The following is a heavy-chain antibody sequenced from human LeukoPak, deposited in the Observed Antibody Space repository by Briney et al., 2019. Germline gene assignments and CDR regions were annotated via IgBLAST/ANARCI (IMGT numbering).Heavy chain of an antibody. Sequence: ASVTVSFKSSVYIFTNYGIIWVRQAPGQGREGMGWINTYNGKTNYAQKVQGRVTMATGTSTSTAYMELRSLRSDDTAVYYCAKSHSGSLRAPFDNWGQGTLVTVSS. J-gene: IGHJ4*02. CDR2: INTYNGKT. CDR1: VYIFTNYG. D-gene: IGHD3-22*01. CDR3: AKSHSGSLRAPFDN. V-gene: IGHV1-18*01.